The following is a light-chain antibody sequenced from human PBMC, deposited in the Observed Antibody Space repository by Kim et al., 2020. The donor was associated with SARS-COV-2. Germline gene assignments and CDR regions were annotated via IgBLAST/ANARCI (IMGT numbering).Light chain of an antibody. Sequence: ALGQTVRITCQGDSLRSYYASWYQQKPGQAPVLVIYGKNNRPSGIPDRFSGSSSGNTASLTITGAQAEDEADDYCNSRDSSGNHVVFGGGTQLTVL. CDR2: GKN. CDR3: NSRDSSGNHVV. CDR1: SLRSYY. J-gene: IGLJ2*01. V-gene: IGLV3-19*01.